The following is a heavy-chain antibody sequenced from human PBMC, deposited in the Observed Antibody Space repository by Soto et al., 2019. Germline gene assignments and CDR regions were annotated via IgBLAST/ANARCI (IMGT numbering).Heavy chain of an antibody. J-gene: IGHJ6*02. CDR3: ARDRWSSSPTYYYYYGMDV. D-gene: IGHD6-6*01. V-gene: IGHV1-18*01. CDR1: GYTFTSYG. Sequence: ASVKVSCKASGYTFTSYGISWVRQAPGQGLEWMGWISAYNGSTNYAQKLQGRVTMTTDTSTSTAYMELRSLRSDDTAVYYCARDRWSSSPTYYYYYGMDVWGQGTTVTVSS. CDR2: ISAYNGST.